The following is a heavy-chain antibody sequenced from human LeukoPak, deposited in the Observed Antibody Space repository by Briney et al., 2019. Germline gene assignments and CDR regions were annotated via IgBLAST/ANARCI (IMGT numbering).Heavy chain of an antibody. CDR2: INPNSGGT. J-gene: IGHJ5*02. Sequence: RASVKVSCKASGYTFTGYSMHWVRQVPGQGLEWMGRINPNSGGTQYAQKFQGRVTMTSDSSIITVYMELSSLRSDDTAIYYCARDRAFRGGGFHPWGQGTLVTVSS. D-gene: IGHD3-10*01. V-gene: IGHV1-2*06. CDR1: GYTFTGYS. CDR3: ARDRAFRGGGFHP.